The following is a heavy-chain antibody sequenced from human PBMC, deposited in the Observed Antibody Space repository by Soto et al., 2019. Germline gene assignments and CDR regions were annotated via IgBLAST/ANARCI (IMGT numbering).Heavy chain of an antibody. V-gene: IGHV4-4*02. D-gene: IGHD1-7*01. CDR3: ASRDPGTSVDY. Sequence: SETLSLTCAVSGGSFTSNNWWTWVRQPPGQGLEWIGEIYRTGSTNYNPSLKSRVTISLDKSENQFSLKVTYLTAADTAVYYCASRDPGTSVDYWGQGTLVTVSS. J-gene: IGHJ4*02. CDR2: IYRTGST. CDR1: GGSFTSNNW.